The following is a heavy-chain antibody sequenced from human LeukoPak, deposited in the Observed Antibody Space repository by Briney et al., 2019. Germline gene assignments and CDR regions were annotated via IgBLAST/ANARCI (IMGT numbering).Heavy chain of an antibody. J-gene: IGHJ4*02. V-gene: IGHV3-48*04. CDR1: GFKFTSYS. Sequence: GGALRLSCAASGFKFTSYSMNWGRQAPGGGLEWISYISSSGSPIYYAASVKGRLTISRENAKKSSDLKMTNLTAEDTAVYFCARGSRFDYWGQGAPVTVSS. CDR3: ARGSRFDY. CDR2: ISSSGSPI.